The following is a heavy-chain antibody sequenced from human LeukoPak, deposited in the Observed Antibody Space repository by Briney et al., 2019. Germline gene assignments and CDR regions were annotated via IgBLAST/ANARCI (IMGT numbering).Heavy chain of an antibody. J-gene: IGHJ4*02. V-gene: IGHV1-8*01. D-gene: IGHD1-26*01. CDR1: GYTFTSYD. Sequence: ASVKVSCKASGYTFTSYDINWVRQASGQGLEWMGWMNPNSGNTGYAQKFQGRVTMTRNTSISTAYMELSSLRSEDTAVYYCARDSGSGYYFDYWGQGTLVTVSS. CDR3: ARDSGSGYYFDY. CDR2: MNPNSGNT.